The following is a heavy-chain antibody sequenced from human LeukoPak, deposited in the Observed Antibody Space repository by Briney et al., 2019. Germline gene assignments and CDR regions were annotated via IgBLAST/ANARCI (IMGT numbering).Heavy chain of an antibody. CDR3: AGGHSSGSYFNAYHL. J-gene: IGHJ3*01. Sequence: GGSVSHLCGAWWFPDRCNFMSGLRPATGRGGEGVSGVYRGGRTFYAASVKGRFIISRDSSKNALYLQMNTLRAEDTAVYYCAGGHSSGSYFNAYHLWGQGTMVTVSS. CDR2: VYRGGRT. D-gene: IGHD3-22*01. V-gene: IGHV3-53*01. CDR1: WFPDRCNF.